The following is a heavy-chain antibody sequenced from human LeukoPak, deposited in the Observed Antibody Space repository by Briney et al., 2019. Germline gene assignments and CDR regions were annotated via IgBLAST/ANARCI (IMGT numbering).Heavy chain of an antibody. CDR1: GYTLTSYA. D-gene: IGHD4-17*01. CDR2: INTNTGNP. CDR3: ARGLILDYGDHKGFDY. Sequence: ASVKVSCKASGYTLTSYAMNWVRQAPGQGLEWIGWINTNTGNPTYAQGFTGRFVFPLDTSVSTAYLQISSLKAEDTAVYYCARGLILDYGDHKGFDYWGQGTLVTVSS. V-gene: IGHV7-4-1*02. J-gene: IGHJ4*02.